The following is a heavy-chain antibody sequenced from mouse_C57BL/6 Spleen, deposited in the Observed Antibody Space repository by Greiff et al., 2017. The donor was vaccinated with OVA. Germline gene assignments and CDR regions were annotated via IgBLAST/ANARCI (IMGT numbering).Heavy chain of an antibody. V-gene: IGHV1-64*01. CDR1: GYTFTSYW. D-gene: IGHD5-1*01. Sequence: QVQLKQPGAELVKPGASVKLSCKASGYTFTSYWMHWVKQRPGQGLEWIGMIHPNSGSTNYNEKFKSKATLTVDKSSSTAYMQLSSLTSEDSAVYYCARESTLYYFDYWGQGTTLTVSS. CDR3: ARESTLYYFDY. J-gene: IGHJ2*01. CDR2: IHPNSGST.